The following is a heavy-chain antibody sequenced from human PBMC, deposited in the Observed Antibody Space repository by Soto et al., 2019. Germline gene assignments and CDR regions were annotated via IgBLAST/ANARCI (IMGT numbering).Heavy chain of an antibody. CDR3: AKDRERIATRSIDY. Sequence: EVQLLESGGGLVQPGGSRRLSCAASGFTFSSYAMSWVRQAPGKGLEWVSGISGSGVSTYYAHSVKGRFTISRDNCTRSLYLQMNSLRAEDTAVYYCAKDRERIATRSIDYWGQGTLVTVSS. V-gene: IGHV3-23*01. CDR2: ISGSGVST. CDR1: GFTFSSYA. J-gene: IGHJ4*02. D-gene: IGHD6-6*01.